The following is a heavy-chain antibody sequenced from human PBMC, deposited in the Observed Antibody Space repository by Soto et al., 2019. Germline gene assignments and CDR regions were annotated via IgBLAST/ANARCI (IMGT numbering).Heavy chain of an antibody. J-gene: IGHJ6*03. CDR1: GFTFSSYD. V-gene: IGHV3-13*01. Sequence: GGSLRLSCAASGFTFSSYDMHWVRQATGKGLEWVSAIGTAGDTYYPGSVKGRFTISRENAKNSLYLQMNSLRAGDTAVYYCARGSGSSSYYYYMDVWGKGTTVTVSS. CDR3: ARGSGSSSYYYYMDV. CDR2: IGTAGDT. D-gene: IGHD6-6*01.